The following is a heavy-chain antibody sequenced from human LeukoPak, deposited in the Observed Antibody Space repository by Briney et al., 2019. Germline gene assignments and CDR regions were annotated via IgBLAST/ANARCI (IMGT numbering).Heavy chain of an antibody. V-gene: IGHV3-48*04. CDR2: LSSSGSTI. J-gene: IGHJ4*02. D-gene: IGHD6-13*01. Sequence: PGGSLKLSCAASGFTFSSYWMSWVRQAPGKGLEWVSYLSSSGSTIYYADSVKGRFTISRDNAKNSLYLQMNSLRAEDTAVYYCARTIIAAADYFDYWGQGTLVTVSS. CDR1: GFTFSSYW. CDR3: ARTIIAAADYFDY.